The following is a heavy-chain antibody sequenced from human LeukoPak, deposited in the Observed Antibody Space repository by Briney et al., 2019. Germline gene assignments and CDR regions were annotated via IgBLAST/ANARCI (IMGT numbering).Heavy chain of an antibody. CDR2: TYYRSKWYN. CDR1: GDGVSSNSAS. V-gene: IGHV6-1*01. CDR3: VRGNYHFDS. D-gene: IGHD1-7*01. J-gene: IGHJ4*02. Sequence: SQTLSLTCAISGDGVSSNSASWNWIRQSPSRGLEWLGRTYYRSKWYNDYAVSVKSRININPDTAKNQFSLQLNSVTPEDAAVYYCVRGNYHFDSWGQGTLVTVSS.